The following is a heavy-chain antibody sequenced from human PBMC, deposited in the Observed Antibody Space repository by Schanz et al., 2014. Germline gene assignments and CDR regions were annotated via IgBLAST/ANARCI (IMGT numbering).Heavy chain of an antibody. CDR1: GFTFSSYG. Sequence: QVQLVESGGGVVQPGRSLRLSCVASGFTFSSYGMHWVRQAPGKGLEWVAILWHDGSKKYYADSVKGRFTVSRDNSKNTLYLQLNSLRAEDTAVYYCARDFHGYGPHLDYWGQGSLVTVSS. CDR3: ARDFHGYGPHLDY. V-gene: IGHV3-33*01. J-gene: IGHJ4*02. CDR2: LWHDGSKK. D-gene: IGHD5-12*01.